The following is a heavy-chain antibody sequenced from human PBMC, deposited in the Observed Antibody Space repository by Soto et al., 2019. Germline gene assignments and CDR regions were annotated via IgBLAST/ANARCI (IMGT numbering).Heavy chain of an antibody. CDR2: IRGSAGNA. Sequence: EVQLLESGGGLVQPGGSLRLSCAGTGFTFSSSGMSWVRQAPGKGLEWVSTIRGSAGNANYADSVKGRFTISRDDSTNTVHLQMNSLRPDDTAVYYCAKHLWFGESVFDPWGQGTLVVVSS. D-gene: IGHD3-10*01. CDR3: AKHLWFGESVFDP. V-gene: IGHV3-23*01. CDR1: GFTFSSSG. J-gene: IGHJ5*02.